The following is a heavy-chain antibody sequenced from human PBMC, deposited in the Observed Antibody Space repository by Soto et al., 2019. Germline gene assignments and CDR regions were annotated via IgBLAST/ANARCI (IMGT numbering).Heavy chain of an antibody. CDR1: DGSICSSSYY. CDR3: ARQALSAVAGRTPFDY. D-gene: IGHD6-19*01. J-gene: IGHJ4*02. V-gene: IGHV4-39*01. Sequence: SETLSLTCSVADGSICSSSYYWGWIRQPPGKGLEWIGSIYYSGSTYYNPSLKSRVTISVDTSKNQFSLKLSSVTAADTAVYYCARQALSAVAGRTPFDYWGQGTLVTVSS. CDR2: IYYSGST.